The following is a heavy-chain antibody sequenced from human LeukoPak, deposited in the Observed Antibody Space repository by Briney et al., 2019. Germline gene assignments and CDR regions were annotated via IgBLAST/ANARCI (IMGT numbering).Heavy chain of an antibody. J-gene: IGHJ4*02. CDR3: ARVEWLDTKYYDFWSGYSPPLDY. Sequence: ASVKVSCKASGYTFTSYGISWVRQAPGQGLEWMGWISAYNGNTNYAQKLQGRVTMTTDTSTSTAYMELRSLRSDDTAVHYCARVEWLDTKYYDFWSGYSPPLDYWGQGTLVTVSS. CDR1: GYTFTSYG. V-gene: IGHV1-18*01. D-gene: IGHD3-3*01. CDR2: ISAYNGNT.